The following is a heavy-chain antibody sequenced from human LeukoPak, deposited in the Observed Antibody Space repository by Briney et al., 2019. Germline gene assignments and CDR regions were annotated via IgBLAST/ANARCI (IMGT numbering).Heavy chain of an antibody. V-gene: IGHV1-2*02. CDR2: INPNSGGT. Sequence: ASVKVSCKASGYSFTGYSIHWVRQGPGQGLEWMGYINPNSGGTNYAQKFQGRVTMTRVTSMRTAYMELSSLRSDDTAVYYCARARTQQLSSLNYWGQGALVTVSS. J-gene: IGHJ4*02. CDR1: GYSFTGYS. D-gene: IGHD6-13*01. CDR3: ARARTQQLSSLNY.